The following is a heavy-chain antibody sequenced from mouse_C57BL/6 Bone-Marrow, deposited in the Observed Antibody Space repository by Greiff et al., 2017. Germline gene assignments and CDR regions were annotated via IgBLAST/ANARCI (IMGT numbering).Heavy chain of an antibody. Sequence: QVQLQQPGAELVRPGTSVKLSCKASGYTFTSYWMHWVKQRPGQGLEWIGVIDPSDSYTNYNQKFKGKATLTVDTSSSTAYMQLSSLTSEDSAVYYCAYYGSADYWGQGTTLTVSS. J-gene: IGHJ2*01. CDR3: AYYGSADY. V-gene: IGHV1-59*01. D-gene: IGHD1-1*01. CDR2: IDPSDSYT. CDR1: GYTFTSYW.